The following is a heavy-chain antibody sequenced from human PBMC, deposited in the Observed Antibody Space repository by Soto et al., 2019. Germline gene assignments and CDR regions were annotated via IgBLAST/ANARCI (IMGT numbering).Heavy chain of an antibody. J-gene: IGHJ4*02. CDR3: AKDRTIAARNYDE. D-gene: IGHD6-6*01. CDR2: ISGSVGST. CDR1: GFTFSDHG. Sequence: GGSLRLSCVGSGFTFSDHGMSWVRQAPGKGLEWVSAISGSVGSTFYADSVKGRFTISRDNSKNTLYLQMNSLRDEDTAVYYCAKDRTIAARNYDEWRQLVLVTASS. V-gene: IGHV3-23*01.